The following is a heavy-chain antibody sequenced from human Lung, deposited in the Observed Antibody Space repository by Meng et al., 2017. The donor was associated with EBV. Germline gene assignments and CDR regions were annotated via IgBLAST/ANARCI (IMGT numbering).Heavy chain of an antibody. CDR3: ARDPALVLEGWFDP. CDR1: GFPFSDYY. CDR2: ISATGSTI. J-gene: IGHJ5*02. Sequence: QVQLVESGGXXVKPGXSLRLSXVASGFPFSDYYMSWIRQAPGKGLEWLSYISATGSTIYYADSVKGRFTISRDNSKNTLYLQMNSLRAEDTAVYYCARDPALVLEGWFDPWGQGTLVTVSS. V-gene: IGHV3-11*04. D-gene: IGHD6-6*01.